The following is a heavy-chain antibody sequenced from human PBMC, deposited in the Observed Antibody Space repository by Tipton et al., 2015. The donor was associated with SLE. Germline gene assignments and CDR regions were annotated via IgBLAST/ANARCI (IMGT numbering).Heavy chain of an antibody. D-gene: IGHD3-9*01. CDR2: INHSRST. CDR3: AREIDWRYFDY. J-gene: IGHJ4*02. Sequence: TLSLTCAVYGGSFSDYYWSWIRQPPGKGLEWIGGINHSRSTNYNPSLKSRVTISVDTSKNQFSLKLSSVTAADTAVYYCAREIDWRYFDYWGQGTLVTVSS. CDR1: GGSFSDYY. V-gene: IGHV4-34*01.